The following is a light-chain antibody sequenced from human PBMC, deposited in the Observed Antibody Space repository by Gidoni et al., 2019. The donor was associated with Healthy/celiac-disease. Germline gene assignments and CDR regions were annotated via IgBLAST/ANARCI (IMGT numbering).Light chain of an antibody. CDR1: QSISSY. J-gene: IGKJ4*01. Sequence: IQLTQSPSSLSASVGDRVTLSCRASQSISSYLNWYQQKPGQAPKLLIYAASSLQRGVPSRFSGSGSGTDFTLTISSLQPEDFATYYCQQSYSTPQFTFGGGTKVEIK. CDR2: AAS. V-gene: IGKV1-39*01. CDR3: QQSYSTPQFT.